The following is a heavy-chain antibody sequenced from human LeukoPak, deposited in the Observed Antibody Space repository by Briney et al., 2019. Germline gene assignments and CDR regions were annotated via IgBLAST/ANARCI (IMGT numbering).Heavy chain of an antibody. CDR1: GDSVSSNSAA. CDR3: ARDEKVFNDAFDI. V-gene: IGHV6-1*01. Sequence: SQTLSLTCAISGDSVSSNSAAWTWIRQSPSRGLEWLGRTYYRSKWYNDYAVSVKSRITINPDTSKNQFSLQLNSVTPEDTAVYYCARDEKVFNDAFDIWGQGTMVTVSS. CDR2: TYYRSKWYN. D-gene: IGHD1-14*01. J-gene: IGHJ3*02.